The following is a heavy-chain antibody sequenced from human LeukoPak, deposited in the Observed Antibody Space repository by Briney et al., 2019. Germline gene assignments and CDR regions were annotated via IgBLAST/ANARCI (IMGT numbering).Heavy chain of an antibody. D-gene: IGHD5-12*01. CDR2: ISGSGGST. CDR1: GFTFSSYA. V-gene: IGHV3-23*01. CDR3: AKDSASGYPYYFDY. Sequence: GGSLRLSCAASGFTFSSYAMSWVRQAPGKGLEWVSAISGSGGSTYYADSVKGRFTISRDNSKNTLYLQMNSLGAEDTSVYYCAKDSASGYPYYFDYWGQGTLVTVSS. J-gene: IGHJ4*02.